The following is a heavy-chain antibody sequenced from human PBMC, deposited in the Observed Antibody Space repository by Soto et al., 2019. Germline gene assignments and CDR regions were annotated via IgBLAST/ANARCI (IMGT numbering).Heavy chain of an antibody. CDR1: GGSISSGGHS. CDR2: ISHSGST. V-gene: IGHV4-30-2*01. CDR3: ARGGLLPDY. Sequence: QLQLQESGSRLMKPSQTLSLTCAVSGGSISSGGHSWSWIRQPPGKGLEWIGYISHSGSTYYNPSLKSRVTISVDRSKYQFSLKLSSVTAADTAVYYCARGGLLPDYWGQGTLVTVSS. J-gene: IGHJ4*02. D-gene: IGHD6-19*01.